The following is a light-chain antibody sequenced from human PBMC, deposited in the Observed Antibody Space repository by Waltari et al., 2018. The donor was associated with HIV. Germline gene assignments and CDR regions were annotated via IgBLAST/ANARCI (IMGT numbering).Light chain of an antibody. CDR3: CSYAGSSNWV. CDR2: EGS. J-gene: IGLJ3*02. V-gene: IGLV2-23*01. Sequence: QSALTQPASVSGSHGPSITISCTGSSSDVGRYHLLSWYQQHPGKAPKLMLYEGSKRPSGVSNRFSGSKSGNTASLTISGLQAEDEADYYCCSYAGSSNWVFGGGTKLTVL. CDR1: SSDVGRYHL.